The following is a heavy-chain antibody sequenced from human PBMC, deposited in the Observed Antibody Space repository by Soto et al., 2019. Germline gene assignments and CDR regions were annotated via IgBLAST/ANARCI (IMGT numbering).Heavy chain of an antibody. CDR1: GYTFTGYY. V-gene: IGHV1-2*02. Sequence: ASVKVSCKASGYTFTGYYMHWVRQAPGQGLEWTGWINPNSGGTNYAQKFQGRVTMTRDTSISTAYMELSRLRSDDTAVYYCARDLSSASYYFDYWGQGTLVTVSS. CDR3: ARDLSSASYYFDY. J-gene: IGHJ4*02. CDR2: INPNSGGT.